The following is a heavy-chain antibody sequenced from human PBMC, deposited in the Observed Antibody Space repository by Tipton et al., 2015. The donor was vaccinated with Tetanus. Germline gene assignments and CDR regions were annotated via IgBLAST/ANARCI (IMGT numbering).Heavy chain of an antibody. CDR3: ARGGNEYGDPPDY. J-gene: IGHJ4*02. CDR2: IYYRGSI. Sequence: TLSLTCAVSGISIGSANYYWSWIRHHPRKGLGWIGYIYYRGSIHYNPSLQSRVFISLDTSANQFSLKLNSVTAADTAVYYCARGGNEYGDPPDYWGRGTLVTVSS. V-gene: IGHV4-31*11. D-gene: IGHD4-17*01. CDR1: GISIGSANYY.